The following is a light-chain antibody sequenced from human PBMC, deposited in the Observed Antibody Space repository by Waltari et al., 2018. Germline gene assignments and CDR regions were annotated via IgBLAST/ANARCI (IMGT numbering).Light chain of an antibody. CDR1: QSISSW. V-gene: IGKV1-12*01. CDR3: LQYASSPFT. J-gene: IGKJ3*01. CDR2: KAS. Sequence: DIQMTQSLSSLSASVGDTVTIPCRASQSISSWLDWYQQKPGKAPKLLIYKASSLQSGVPSRFSGSGSGADFTLTISSLQPEDFATYYCLQYASSPFTFGPGTKLDIK.